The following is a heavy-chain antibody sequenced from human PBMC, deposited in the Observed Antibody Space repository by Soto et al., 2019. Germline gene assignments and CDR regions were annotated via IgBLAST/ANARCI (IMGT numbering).Heavy chain of an antibody. Sequence: PGGSLRLSCAASGFTFSSYGMHWVRQAPGKGLEWVAVIWYDGSNKYYADSVKGRFTISRDNSKNTLYLQMNSLRAEDTAVYYCARDPAAANRLRYFDWLTKAHYDGMDVWGHGTTVTVSS. CDR2: IWYDGSNK. CDR3: ARDPAAANRLRYFDWLTKAHYDGMDV. V-gene: IGHV3-33*01. D-gene: IGHD3-9*01. CDR1: GFTFSSYG. J-gene: IGHJ6*02.